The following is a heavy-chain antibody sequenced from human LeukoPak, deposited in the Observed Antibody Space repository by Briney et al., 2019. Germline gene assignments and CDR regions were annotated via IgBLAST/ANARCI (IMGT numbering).Heavy chain of an antibody. D-gene: IGHD5-24*01. CDR2: ISYDGSNK. CDR3: ARDRDWNRQKDGYNSFDY. V-gene: IGHV3-30-3*01. Sequence: GRSLRLSCAASGFTFSSYPMHWVRQAPGKGLEWVAVISYDGSNKYYADSVKGRFTISRDNSKNTLYLQMNSLRAEDTAVYYCARDRDWNRQKDGYNSFDYWGQGTLVTVSS. J-gene: IGHJ4*02. CDR1: GFTFSSYP.